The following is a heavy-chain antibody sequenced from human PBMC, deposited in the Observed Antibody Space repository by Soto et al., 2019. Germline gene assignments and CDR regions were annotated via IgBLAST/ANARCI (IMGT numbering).Heavy chain of an antibody. J-gene: IGHJ4*02. CDR1: GFTFSSYA. V-gene: IGHV3-23*01. D-gene: IGHD6-19*01. CDR3: AKVIGGDSSGWFWGVYYFDY. CDR2: ISGSGGST. Sequence: GGSLRLSCAASGFTFSSYAMSWVRQAPGKGLEWVSAISGSGGSTYYADSVKGRFTISRDNSKNTLYLQMNSLRAEDTAVYYCAKVIGGDSSGWFWGVYYFDYWGQGTLVTVSS.